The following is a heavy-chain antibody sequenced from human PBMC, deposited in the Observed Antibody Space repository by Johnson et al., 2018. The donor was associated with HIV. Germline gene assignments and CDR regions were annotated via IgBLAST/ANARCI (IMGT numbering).Heavy chain of an antibody. D-gene: IGHD3-10*01. CDR3: ARRMVQGVIITSGAFDI. V-gene: IGHV3-30*03. CDR2: ISYDGSNK. Sequence: QVQLVESGGRLVQPGGSLRLSCAASGFSFSSYAMHWVRQAPGKGLEWVAIISYDGSNKYYADSVKGRFTISRDNSKNTLYLQMNSLRAEDTAVYYCARRMVQGVIITSGAFDIWGQGTMVTVSS. J-gene: IGHJ3*02. CDR1: GFSFSSYA.